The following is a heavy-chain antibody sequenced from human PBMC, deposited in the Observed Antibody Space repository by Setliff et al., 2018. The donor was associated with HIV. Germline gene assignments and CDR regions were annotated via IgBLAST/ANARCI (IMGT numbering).Heavy chain of an antibody. J-gene: IGHJ5*01. CDR3: ARVEPYTSPRGFDS. CDR1: GGSFSDYY. D-gene: IGHD6-19*01. CDR2: INHSGSA. Sequence: SETLSLTCAVHGGSFSDYYWTWIRQPPGKGLEWIGDINHSGSANYNPSLRGRVTISIDTSKNQFSLKVTSVTAADAAVYYCARVEPYTSPRGFDSWGQGTLVTVSS. V-gene: IGHV4-34*01.